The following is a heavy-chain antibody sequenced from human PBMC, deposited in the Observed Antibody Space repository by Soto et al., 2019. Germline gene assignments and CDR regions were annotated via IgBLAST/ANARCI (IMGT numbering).Heavy chain of an antibody. CDR1: GFTFSSYA. D-gene: IGHD5-12*01. CDR3: ARDRGDGYNWGSWFDP. CDR2: ISYDGSNK. Sequence: QVQLVESGGGVVQPGRSLRLSCAASGFTFSSYAMHWVRQAPGKGLEWVAVISYDGSNKYYADSVKGRFTISRDNSKXALYLQMNSLRAEDTAVYYCARDRGDGYNWGSWFDPWGQGTLVTVSS. V-gene: IGHV3-30-3*01. J-gene: IGHJ5*02.